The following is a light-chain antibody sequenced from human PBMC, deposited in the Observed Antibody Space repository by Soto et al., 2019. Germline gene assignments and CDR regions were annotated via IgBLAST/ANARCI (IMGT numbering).Light chain of an antibody. CDR2: WAS. CDR3: QQYYSTPPYT. V-gene: IGKV4-1*01. J-gene: IGKJ2*01. CDR1: QSALYSSNNKNY. Sequence: DIVMTQSPDSLAVSLGERATINCKSSQSALYSSNNKNYLAWYRQKPGQPPKLLIYWASIRESGVPDRISGSGSGTDFTLTISSLQAEDVAVYYCQQYYSTPPYTFGQGTKLEIK.